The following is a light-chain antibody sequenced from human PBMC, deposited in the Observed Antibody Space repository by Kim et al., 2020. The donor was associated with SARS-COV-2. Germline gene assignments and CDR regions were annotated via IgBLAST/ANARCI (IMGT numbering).Light chain of an antibody. CDR2: DVS. J-gene: IGLJ3*02. CDR3: SSYTSSSTPSWV. V-gene: IGLV2-14*03. CDR1: SSDVGGYNY. Sequence: SFTISCTGTSSDVGGYNYVSWYQQHPGKAPKLMIYDVSNRPSGVSNRFSGSKSGNTASLTISGLQAEDEADYYCSSYTSSSTPSWVFGGGTKLTVL.